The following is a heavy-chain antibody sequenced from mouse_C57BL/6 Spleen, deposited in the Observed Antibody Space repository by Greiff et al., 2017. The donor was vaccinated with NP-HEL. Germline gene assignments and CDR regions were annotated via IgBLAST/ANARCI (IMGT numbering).Heavy chain of an antibody. V-gene: IGHV10-1*01. J-gene: IGHJ4*01. CDR1: GFSFNTYA. Sequence: EVKLVESGGGLVQPKGSLKLSCAASGFSFNTYAMNWVRQAPGKGLEWVASIRSKSNNYATYYADSVKDRFTISRDDSESMLYLQMNNLKTEDTAMYYCVRHDGYQGDYAMDYWGQGTSVTVSS. CDR3: VRHDGYQGDYAMDY. CDR2: IRSKSNNYAT. D-gene: IGHD2-3*01.